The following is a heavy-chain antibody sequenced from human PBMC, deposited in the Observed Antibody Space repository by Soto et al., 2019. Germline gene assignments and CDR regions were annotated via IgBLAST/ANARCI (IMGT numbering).Heavy chain of an antibody. CDR1: GGSMSEHF. D-gene: IGHD3-10*01. CDR2: IYYLGST. V-gene: IGHV4-59*11. CDR3: ARDGYDGSGSPYPAY. J-gene: IGHJ4*02. Sequence: SETLSLTCSVSGGSMSEHFWSWIRQSPGKGLEWIGYIYYLGSTDYNPSLKSRVTISVDTSKRQFSLRLTSVTAADTAVYYCARDGYDGSGSPYPAYWGPGTQVTVSS.